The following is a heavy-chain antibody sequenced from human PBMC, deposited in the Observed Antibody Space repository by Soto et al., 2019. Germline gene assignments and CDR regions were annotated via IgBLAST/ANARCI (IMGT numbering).Heavy chain of an antibody. J-gene: IGHJ6*01. V-gene: IGHV1-69*13. CDR2: IIPIFGTA. CDR3: ARSRDGYNTLHYYYYYGMDV. CDR1: GGTFSSYA. D-gene: IGHD5-12*01. Sequence: GASVKVSCKASGGTFSSYAISWVRQAPGXGLEWMGGIIPIFGTANYAQKFQGRVTITADESTSTAYMELSSLRSEDTAVYYCARSRDGYNTLHYYYYYGMDVWGQGTTVTVSS.